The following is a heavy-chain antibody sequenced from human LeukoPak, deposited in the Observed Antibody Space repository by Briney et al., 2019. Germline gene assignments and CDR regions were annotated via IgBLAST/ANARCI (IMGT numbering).Heavy chain of an antibody. D-gene: IGHD3-22*01. CDR3: AYDSSGKDAFDI. CDR2: INPNSGGT. Sequence: ASVKVSCKASGYTFTGYYMHWVRQAPGQGLEWMGWINPNSGGTNYAQKFQGRVTMTRDTSISTAYMELSRLRSDGTAVYYCAYDSSGKDAFDIWGQGTMVTVSS. J-gene: IGHJ3*02. CDR1: GYTFTGYY. V-gene: IGHV1-2*02.